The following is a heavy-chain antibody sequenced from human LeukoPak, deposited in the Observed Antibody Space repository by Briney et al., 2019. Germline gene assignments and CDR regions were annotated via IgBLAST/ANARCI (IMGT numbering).Heavy chain of an antibody. CDR1: GYTFTSYD. Sequence: ASVKVSCKASGYTFTSYDINWVRQATGQGLEWMGWMNPNSGNTGYAQRFQGRVTITKNTSISTAYMELSSLRSEDTAVYYCARGSSNYYYYYYMDVWGTGTTVTVSS. V-gene: IGHV1-8*01. CDR2: MNPNSGNT. CDR3: ARGSSNYYYYYYMDV. D-gene: IGHD3-10*01. J-gene: IGHJ6*03.